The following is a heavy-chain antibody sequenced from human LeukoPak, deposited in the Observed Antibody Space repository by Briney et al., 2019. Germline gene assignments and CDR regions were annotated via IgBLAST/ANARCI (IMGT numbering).Heavy chain of an antibody. V-gene: IGHV3-23*01. Sequence: PGGSLRLSCVGSGFTFGSYAMSWVRQAPGKGLEWVSAISGSGGSTSYTDSVKGRFSISRDNSKNTLYLQMDSLSPGDTAVYYCARAHTYYYDTSGYYLDYWGQGTLVTVSS. D-gene: IGHD3-22*01. CDR3: ARAHTYYYDTSGYYLDY. CDR1: GFTFGSYA. J-gene: IGHJ4*02. CDR2: ISGSGGST.